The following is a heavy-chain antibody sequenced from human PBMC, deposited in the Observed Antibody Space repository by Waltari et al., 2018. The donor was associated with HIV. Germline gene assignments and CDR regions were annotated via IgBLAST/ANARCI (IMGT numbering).Heavy chain of an antibody. CDR1: GFAFRTYS. Sequence: EVQLVESGGSLVQPGGSLRLSCTASGFAFRTYSFNWVRQPPGNGLEWISYISSRGDTVYYAGSVKGRFTISRDNAKNSLYLQMISLRPEDTAVYYCASPAQAEGYWGQGTLVTVSS. D-gene: IGHD2-15*01. CDR2: ISSRGDTV. V-gene: IGHV3-48*01. J-gene: IGHJ4*02. CDR3: ASPAQAEGY.